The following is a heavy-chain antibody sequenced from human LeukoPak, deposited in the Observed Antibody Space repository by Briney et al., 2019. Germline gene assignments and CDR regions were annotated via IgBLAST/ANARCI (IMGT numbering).Heavy chain of an antibody. V-gene: IGHV1-46*01. D-gene: IGHD3-22*01. CDR1: GYTFTSYY. Sequence: ASVKVSCKASGYTFTSYYMHWVRQAPGQGLEWMGTINPSGGSTSYAQKFQGRVTMTRDTSTSTVYMELSSLRSEDTAVYYCARDWENYDSSGYYVFWGQGTLVTVSS. J-gene: IGHJ4*02. CDR2: INPSGGST. CDR3: ARDWENYDSSGYYVF.